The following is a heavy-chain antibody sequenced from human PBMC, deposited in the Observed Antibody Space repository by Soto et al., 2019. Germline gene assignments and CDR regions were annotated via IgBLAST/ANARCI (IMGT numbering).Heavy chain of an antibody. CDR3: TYTYCGGDCYSGLYYYYGMDV. CDR2: IRSKANSYAT. CDR1: GFTFSGSA. D-gene: IGHD2-21*02. Sequence: EVQLVESGGGLVQPGGSLKLSCAASGFTFSGSAMHWVRQASGKGLEWVGRIRSKANSYATAYAASVKGRFTISRDDSKNTAYLQMNSLKTEDTAVYYCTYTYCGGDCYSGLYYYYGMDVWGQGTTVTVSS. J-gene: IGHJ6*02. V-gene: IGHV3-73*02.